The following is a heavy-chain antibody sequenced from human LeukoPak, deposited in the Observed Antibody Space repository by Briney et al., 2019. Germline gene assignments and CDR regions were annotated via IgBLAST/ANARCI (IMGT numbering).Heavy chain of an antibody. D-gene: IGHD6-19*01. CDR3: ARDSSTSNYYFGMDV. J-gene: IGHJ6*02. Sequence: GGSLRLSCAASGFTFSNYAINWVRQAPGTGLAWVSRIRGGGDSTYYADSVKGRFPISRDNSKNTLYLQMNSLRADDSAVYYCARDSSTSNYYFGMDVWGQGTTVTVSS. CDR2: IRGGGDST. CDR1: GFTFSNYA. V-gene: IGHV3-23*01.